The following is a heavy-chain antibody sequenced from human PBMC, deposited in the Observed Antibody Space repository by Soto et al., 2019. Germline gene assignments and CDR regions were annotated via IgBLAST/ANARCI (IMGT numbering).Heavy chain of an antibody. V-gene: IGHV3-66*01. CDR1: IFTVSTNY. D-gene: IGHD1-26*01. CDR2: IYGGGST. CDR3: ARGGNKEFDF. J-gene: IGHJ4*02. Sequence: EVPLVESGGGLVQPGGSLRLSCAASIFTVSTNYMSWVRQAPGKGLEWVSVIYGGGSTKDADSVKDRFIISRDNSKNTLYLQMNSLRAEDTAVYYCARGGNKEFDFWGQGTLVTVSS.